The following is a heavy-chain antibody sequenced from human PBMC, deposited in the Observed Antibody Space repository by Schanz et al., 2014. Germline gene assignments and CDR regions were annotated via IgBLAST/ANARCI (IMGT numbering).Heavy chain of an antibody. D-gene: IGHD2-15*01. V-gene: IGHV1-3*04. J-gene: IGHJ4*02. CDR1: EYSFTSYS. CDR3: ARGIGGDGANNYFDY. Sequence: QVHLVKSGTEVKRPGASVKVSCKASEYSFTSYSMHWVRQAPGQRLEWMGWINTGSGYTKYSQNFQGRVTITRDTSASTAYMELSSLRSEDTAVYTCARGIGGDGANNYFDYWGQGTLVTVSS. CDR2: INTGSGYT.